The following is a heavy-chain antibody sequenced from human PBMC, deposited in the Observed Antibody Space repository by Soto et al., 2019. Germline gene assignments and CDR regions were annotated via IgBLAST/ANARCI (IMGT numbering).Heavy chain of an antibody. J-gene: IGHJ4*02. Sequence: SETLSLTCTVSGGSIGNYYWSWIRQSPGKGLEWIANIYYNGNTNYNPSLKSRVAIAVDTSKNQFSLKLSSVIAADTAVYYCARGVTMIRGLAHLYFDYWGQGTLVPVSS. D-gene: IGHD3-10*01. CDR1: GGSIGNYY. CDR3: ARGVTMIRGLAHLYFDY. CDR2: IYYNGNT. V-gene: IGHV4-59*01.